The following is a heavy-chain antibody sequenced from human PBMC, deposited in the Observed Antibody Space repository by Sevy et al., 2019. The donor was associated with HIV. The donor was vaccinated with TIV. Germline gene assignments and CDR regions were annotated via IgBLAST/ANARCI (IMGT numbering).Heavy chain of an antibody. D-gene: IGHD3-3*01. CDR3: ERGKGRFLEWLLSPDGMDV. V-gene: IGHV3-11*06. Sequence: GGSLRLSCAASGFIFSDYYMTWIRQAPGKGLECVSYISGSGSYINDADSVKGRFTISRDNAKNSLYLQMNSLRAEDTGVYYCERGKGRFLEWLLSPDGMDVWGQGTTVTVSS. J-gene: IGHJ6*02. CDR1: GFIFSDYY. CDR2: ISGSGSYI.